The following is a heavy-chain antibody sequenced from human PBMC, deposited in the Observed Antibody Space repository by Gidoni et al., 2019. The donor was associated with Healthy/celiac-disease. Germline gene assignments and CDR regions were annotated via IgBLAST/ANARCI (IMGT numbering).Heavy chain of an antibody. CDR2: ISSSSSYI. V-gene: IGHV3-21*01. Sequence: EVQLVESGGGLVKPGGSLRLSCAASGFTFSSYSMNWVRQAPGKGLEWVSSISSSSSYIYYADSVKGRFTISRDNAKNSLYLQMNSLRAEDTAVYYCARDFWIQRGYYYYGMDVWGQGTTVTVSS. J-gene: IGHJ6*02. D-gene: IGHD3-3*01. CDR1: GFTFSSYS. CDR3: ARDFWIQRGYYYYGMDV.